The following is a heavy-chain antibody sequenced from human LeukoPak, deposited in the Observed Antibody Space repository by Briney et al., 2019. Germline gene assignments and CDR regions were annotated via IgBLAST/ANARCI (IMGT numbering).Heavy chain of an antibody. CDR2: ISGSGGST. J-gene: IGHJ4*02. V-gene: IGHV3-23*01. Sequence: GGSLRLSCAASGFTFSSYAMSWVRQAPGKGLEWVSGISGSGGSTYYADSVKGRFTISRDTSKNTLFLQMNSLRVEDTAIYYCAKDNPVLEYWGQGILVTVSS. CDR3: AKDNPVLEY. CDR1: GFTFSSYA.